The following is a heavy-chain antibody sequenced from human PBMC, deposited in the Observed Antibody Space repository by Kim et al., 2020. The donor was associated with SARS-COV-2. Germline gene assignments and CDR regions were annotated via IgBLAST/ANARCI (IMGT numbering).Heavy chain of an antibody. D-gene: IGHD6-13*01. CDR2: IKSKTDGGTT. CDR3: TTDGSSWYDAFDI. Sequence: GGSLRLSCAASGFTFSNAWMSWVRQAPGKGLEWVGRIKSKTDGGTTDYAAPVKGRFTISRDDSKNTLYLQMNSLKTEDTAVYYCTTDGSSWYDAFDIWGQGTMVTVSS. J-gene: IGHJ3*02. V-gene: IGHV3-15*01. CDR1: GFTFSNAW.